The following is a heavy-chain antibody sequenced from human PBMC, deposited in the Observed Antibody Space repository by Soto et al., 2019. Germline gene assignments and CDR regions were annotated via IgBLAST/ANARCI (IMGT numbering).Heavy chain of an antibody. CDR1: GDSIRSTSYY. Sequence: SETLSLTCTVSGDSIRSTSYYWGWIRQPPGKGPEWIGSIYYSGTTHYNPSLKSRVALSVDTSKNQFSLKLSPVTAADTAVYYCASHRPQWSGELANFDYWGQGTLVTVSS. V-gene: IGHV4-39*01. CDR3: ASHRPQWSGELANFDY. J-gene: IGHJ4*02. D-gene: IGHD3-10*01. CDR2: IYYSGTT.